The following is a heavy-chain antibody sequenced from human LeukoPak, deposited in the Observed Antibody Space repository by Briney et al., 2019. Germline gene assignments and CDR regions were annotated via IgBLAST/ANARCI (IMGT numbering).Heavy chain of an antibody. D-gene: IGHD2-2*01. J-gene: IGHJ4*02. CDR1: GGSITGYY. Sequence: PSETLSLTCTVSGGSITGYYWSWIRQPAGKGLEWIGRIYSSGTTNYKPSLKSRVTMSVDRSKNQFSLNLDSATAADTALYHCARDLYGYASDWYGGYYFDYWGQGTLVTVSS. V-gene: IGHV4-4*07. CDR2: IYSSGTT. CDR3: ARDLYGYASDWYGGYYFDY.